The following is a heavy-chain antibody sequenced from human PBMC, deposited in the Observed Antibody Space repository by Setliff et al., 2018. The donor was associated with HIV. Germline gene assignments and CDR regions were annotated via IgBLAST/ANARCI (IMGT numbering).Heavy chain of an antibody. V-gene: IGHV5-51*01. J-gene: IGHJ3*02. CDR3: ARFYGSYDVGGFDI. D-gene: IGHD3-16*01. CDR1: GYSFITYW. Sequence: GESLKISCKGSGYSFITYWIGWVRQRPGKGLEWMGIMNPDGSNTRYSPSFQGQVTMSVDESISTAYLQLSSLKASDTAFYSCARFYGSYDVGGFDIWGQGTKVTVSS. CDR2: MNPDGSNT.